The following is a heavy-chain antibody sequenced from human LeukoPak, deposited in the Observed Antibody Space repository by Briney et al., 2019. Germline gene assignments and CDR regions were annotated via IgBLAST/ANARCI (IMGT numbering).Heavy chain of an antibody. D-gene: IGHD3-10*01. Sequence: GASVKVSCKTSGYTFTDYDITWVRQAPGQGVEWMGRVSPYNGNTYYSQRFQDRATITKDTSTGTAYMDLRNLRTDDTAMYYCARNGRVRRVVKDLFEYWGQGTLVAVSS. CDR3: ARNGRVRRVVKDLFEY. J-gene: IGHJ4*02. CDR2: VSPYNGNT. V-gene: IGHV1-18*01. CDR1: GYTFTDYD.